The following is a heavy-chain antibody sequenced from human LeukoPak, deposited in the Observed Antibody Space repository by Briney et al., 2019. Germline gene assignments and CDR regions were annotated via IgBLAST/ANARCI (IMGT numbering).Heavy chain of an antibody. D-gene: IGHD2-2*01. CDR1: GYTFTSYD. CDR3: ATHCSSTGCYSDYYGMDV. V-gene: IGHV1-8*01. J-gene: IGHJ6*02. Sequence: ASVKVSCKASGYTFTSYDINWVRQATGQGLEWMGWMNPNSGNTGYAQKFQGRVTMTRNTSISTAYMELSSLRSEDTAVYYCATHCSSTGCYSDYYGMDVWGQGTTVTVSS. CDR2: MNPNSGNT.